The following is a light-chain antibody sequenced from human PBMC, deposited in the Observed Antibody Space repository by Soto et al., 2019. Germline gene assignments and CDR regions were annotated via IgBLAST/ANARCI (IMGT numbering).Light chain of an antibody. CDR3: QQYNTYFT. Sequence: DIQMTQSPSSVSASVGDRVTITCRASQSVQTWLAWFQQKPGKAPKLLIYKATTLETGVPSRFSGSGSETEFTLTISSLKPDDLGTYYCQQYNTYFTFGQGTQVDIK. V-gene: IGKV1-5*03. J-gene: IGKJ1*01. CDR1: QSVQTW. CDR2: KAT.